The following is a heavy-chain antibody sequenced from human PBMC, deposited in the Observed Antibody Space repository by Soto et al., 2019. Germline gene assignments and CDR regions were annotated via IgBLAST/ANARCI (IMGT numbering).Heavy chain of an antibody. J-gene: IGHJ4*02. CDR2: IIPIFSTA. CDR1: GGTLSSYA. Sequence: ASVKVSCKASGGTLSSYAISWVRQAPGQGLEWMGGIIPIFSTANYAQRFQGRVTITADESTSTAYMELSSLRSEDTAVYYCARGGYSYAPFDYWGQGTLVTVSS. V-gene: IGHV1-69*13. D-gene: IGHD5-18*01. CDR3: ARGGYSYAPFDY.